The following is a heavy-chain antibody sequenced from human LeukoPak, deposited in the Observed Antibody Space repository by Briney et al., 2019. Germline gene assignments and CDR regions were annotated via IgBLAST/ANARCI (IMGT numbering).Heavy chain of an antibody. CDR3: ARDSEPKVGGSFDY. Sequence: GRSLRLSCTASGFTFSNYGMHWVRQAPNTGLEWVAIIWYDGSNQYYADSVKGRFTVSRDSSKNTMYLQMNSLRAEDTAVYYCARDSEPKVGGSFDYWGQGTLVTVSS. D-gene: IGHD3-16*01. J-gene: IGHJ4*02. CDR1: GFTFSNYG. CDR2: IWYDGSNQ. V-gene: IGHV3-33*01.